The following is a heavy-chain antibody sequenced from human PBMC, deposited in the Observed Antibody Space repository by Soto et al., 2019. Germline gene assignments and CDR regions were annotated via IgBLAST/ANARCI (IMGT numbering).Heavy chain of an antibody. CDR3: ARALNYYDSMHGY. D-gene: IGHD3-22*01. CDR2: IIPIFGTA. CDR1: GGTFSSYA. Sequence: SVKVSCKASGGTFSSYAISWVRQAPGQGLEWMGGIIPIFGTANYAQKFQGRVTITADESTSTAYMELSSLRSEDTAVYYCARALNYYDSMHGYWGQGTLVPLSS. J-gene: IGHJ4*02. V-gene: IGHV1-69*13.